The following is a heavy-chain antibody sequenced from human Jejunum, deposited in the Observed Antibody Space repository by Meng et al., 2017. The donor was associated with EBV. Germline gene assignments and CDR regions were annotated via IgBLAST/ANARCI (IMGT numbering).Heavy chain of an antibody. CDR1: GYTFTAYY. CDR2: INPNSGGA. CDR3: AKDWPLLP. V-gene: IGHV1-2*06. J-gene: IGHJ5*02. Sequence: QVQLVQSGXEVKKXXXSVKVSCKASGYTFTAYYMHWVRQAPGQGLEWMGRINPNSGGANYAQKFQGRVTMTRDTSISTAYMELSRLTSDDTAVYYCAKDWPLLPWGQGTLVTVSS.